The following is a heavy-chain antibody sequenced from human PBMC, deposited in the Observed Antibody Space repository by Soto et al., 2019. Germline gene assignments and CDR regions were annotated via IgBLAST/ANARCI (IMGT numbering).Heavy chain of an antibody. D-gene: IGHD1-26*01. J-gene: IGHJ4*02. V-gene: IGHV1-3*01. CDR2: INAGNGNT. CDR1: GYTFTSYA. Sequence: ASVKVSCKASGYTFTSYAMHWVRQAPGQRLEWMGWINAGNGNTKYSQKFQGRVTITRDTSASTPYMEMSSLRSEDTAVYYCTRDRIGETNGSGYWGQGTLVTVSS. CDR3: TRDRIGETNGSGY.